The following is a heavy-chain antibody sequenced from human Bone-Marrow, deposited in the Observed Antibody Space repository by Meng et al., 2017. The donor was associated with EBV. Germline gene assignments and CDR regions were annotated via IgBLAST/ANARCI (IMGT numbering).Heavy chain of an antibody. CDR2: ISGSGGST. J-gene: IGHJ5*02. V-gene: IGHV3-23*01. CDR1: GFTFSSYA. D-gene: IGHD2-2*01. CDR3: RGDIVVVPAAMENWFDP. Sequence: EVQLLEFGGGLVQPGGSLRLFCASSGFTFSSYAMSWVRQAPGKGLEWVSAISGSGGSTYYADSVKGRFTISRDNSKNTLYLQMNSLRAEDTAVYYCRGDIVVVPAAMENWFDPWGHGTLVTVSS.